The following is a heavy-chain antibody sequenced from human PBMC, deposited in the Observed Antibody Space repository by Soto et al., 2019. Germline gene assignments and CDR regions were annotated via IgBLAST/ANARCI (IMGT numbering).Heavy chain of an antibody. CDR3: ARDRDYYDSPQPLDY. D-gene: IGHD3-22*01. CDR1: GFTFSDYC. J-gene: IGHJ4*02. V-gene: IGHV3-11*06. CDR2: ISSSSSYT. Sequence: LRLSCAASGFTFSDYCMSWIRQAPGKGLEWVSYISSSSSYTNYADSVKGRFTISRDNAKNSLYLQMNSLRAEDTAVYYCARDRDYYDSPQPLDYWGQGTLVTVSS.